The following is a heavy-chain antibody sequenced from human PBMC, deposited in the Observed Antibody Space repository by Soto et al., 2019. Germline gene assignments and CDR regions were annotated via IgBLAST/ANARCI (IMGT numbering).Heavy chain of an antibody. D-gene: IGHD2-15*01. Sequence: PGGSLRLSCAASEFTFSKHAMSWVRQAPGKGLEWVSAISGSGGSTYYADSVKGRFTISRDNSKNTLYLQMNSLRAEDTAVYYCAREGGVVVAGDAFDIWGQGTMVTVSS. V-gene: IGHV3-23*01. CDR2: ISGSGGST. J-gene: IGHJ3*02. CDR3: AREGGVVVAGDAFDI. CDR1: EFTFSKHA.